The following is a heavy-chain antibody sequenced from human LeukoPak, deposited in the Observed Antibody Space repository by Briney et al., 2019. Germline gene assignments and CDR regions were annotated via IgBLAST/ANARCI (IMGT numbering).Heavy chain of an antibody. J-gene: IGHJ5*02. D-gene: IGHD6-19*01. CDR1: GYTFNSHG. V-gene: IGHV1-18*04. CDR3: ARDPSNTSGWKTWFDP. CDR2: ISAYNGDT. Sequence: ASVKVSCKASGYTFNSHGISWVRQAPGQGLEWMGWISAYNGDTNYAQKFQGRVTLTTDRTTSTAYLELRSLRSDDTAVYYCARDPSNTSGWKTWFDPWGQGTLVTVSS.